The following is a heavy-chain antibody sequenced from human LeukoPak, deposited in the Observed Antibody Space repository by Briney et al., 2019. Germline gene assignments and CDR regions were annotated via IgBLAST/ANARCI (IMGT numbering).Heavy chain of an antibody. Sequence: SETLSLTCTVSGGSISSGDYYWSWIRQPPGKGLEWIAYMYYSGSTHYNPSLKSRVTMSADTSKNQLSLRLSSVTAADTAVYYCARPYYYDSRIDPWGQGILVTVSS. J-gene: IGHJ5*02. V-gene: IGHV4-30-4*01. CDR2: MYYSGST. D-gene: IGHD3-22*01. CDR1: GGSISSGDYY. CDR3: ARPYYYDSRIDP.